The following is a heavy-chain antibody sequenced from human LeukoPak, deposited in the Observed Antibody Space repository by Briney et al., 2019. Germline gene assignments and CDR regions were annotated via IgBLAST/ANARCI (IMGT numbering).Heavy chain of an antibody. CDR3: ARVDSGYAGDY. CDR1: GFTLICCG. Sequence: GGSLRLSCAASGFTLICCGMHWVRQAPGKGLEWVAFIRYDGSTKYYTDSVKGRFTISRDNSRDTLYLQMNSLRAEDTAVYYCARVDSGYAGDYWGQGTLVTVSS. J-gene: IGHJ4*02. D-gene: IGHD5-12*01. V-gene: IGHV3-30*02. CDR2: IRYDGSTK.